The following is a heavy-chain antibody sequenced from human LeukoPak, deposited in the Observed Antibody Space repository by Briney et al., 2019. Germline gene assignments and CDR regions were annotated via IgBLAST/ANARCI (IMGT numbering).Heavy chain of an antibody. CDR2: INPNDGGT. CDR3: ARDDYGDLQYFEN. Sequence: ASVKVSCKASGYAFTKNFLHWVRQAPGQGLEWMGWINPNDGGTLYAQKFQGRVTMTTDTSIATAYMGMSTLTSDDTAVYYCARDDYGDLQYFENWGQGTLVTVSS. CDR1: GYAFTKNF. J-gene: IGHJ4*02. V-gene: IGHV1-2*02. D-gene: IGHD4-17*01.